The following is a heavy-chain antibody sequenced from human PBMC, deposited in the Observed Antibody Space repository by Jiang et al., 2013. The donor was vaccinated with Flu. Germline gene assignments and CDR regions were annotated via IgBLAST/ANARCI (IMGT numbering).Heavy chain of an antibody. J-gene: IGHJ4*02. CDR3: ARGGGGWYLDY. D-gene: IGHD6-19*01. CDR2: INHSGST. Sequence: LLKPSETLSLTCAVYGGSFSGYYWSWIRQPPGKGLEWIGEINHSGSTNYNPSLKSRVTISVDTSKNQFSLKLSSVTAADTAVYYCARGGGGWYLDYWGQGTLVTVSS. V-gene: IGHV4-34*01. CDR1: GGSFSGYY.